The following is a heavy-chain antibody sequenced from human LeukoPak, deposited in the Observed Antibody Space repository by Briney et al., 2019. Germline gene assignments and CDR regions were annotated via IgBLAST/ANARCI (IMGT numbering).Heavy chain of an antibody. CDR2: ISSSSGYI. CDR3: ARTSQDHDYGDSDAFDI. D-gene: IGHD4-17*01. Sequence: GGSLRLSCAASGFTFSSYSMNWVRQAPGKGLEWVSSISSSSGYIYYADSVKGRFTISRDNAKNSLYLQVNSLRAEDTAVYYCARTSQDHDYGDSDAFDIWGQGTMVTVSS. V-gene: IGHV3-21*01. J-gene: IGHJ3*02. CDR1: GFTFSSYS.